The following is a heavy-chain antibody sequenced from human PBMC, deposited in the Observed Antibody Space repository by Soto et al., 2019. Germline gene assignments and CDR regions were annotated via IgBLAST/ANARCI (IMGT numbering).Heavy chain of an antibody. CDR2: ISYDGSNN. CDR3: ARGSDCSGGSCWILDAFDI. Sequence: PGGSLRLSCAASGFTFSSYAMHWVRQAPGKGLEWVAVISYDGSNNYYADSVKGRFTISRDNSKNTLYLQMNSLRAEDTAVYYCARGSDCSGGSCWILDAFDIWGQGTMVTVSS. V-gene: IGHV3-30-3*01. CDR1: GFTFSSYA. J-gene: IGHJ3*02. D-gene: IGHD2-15*01.